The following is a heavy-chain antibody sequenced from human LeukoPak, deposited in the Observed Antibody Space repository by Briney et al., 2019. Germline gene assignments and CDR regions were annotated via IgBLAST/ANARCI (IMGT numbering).Heavy chain of an antibody. CDR2: ISGSGGST. Sequence: GGSLRLSCAASGFTFSSYAMSWVRQAPGKGLEWVSAISGSGGSTYYADSVKGRFTISRDNSKNTLYLQMNSLRAEDTAVYYCAKDSSDSSGYLSSYYFDYWGQGTLVTVSS. CDR1: GFTFSSYA. V-gene: IGHV3-23*01. D-gene: IGHD3-22*01. J-gene: IGHJ4*02. CDR3: AKDSSDSSGYLSSYYFDY.